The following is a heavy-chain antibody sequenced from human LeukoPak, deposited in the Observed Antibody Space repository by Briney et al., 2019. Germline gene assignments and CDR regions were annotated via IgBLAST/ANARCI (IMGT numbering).Heavy chain of an antibody. J-gene: IGHJ4*02. CDR3: AKDKSSITPFDY. D-gene: IGHD3-10*01. V-gene: IGHV3-9*01. CDR1: GFTFSSYT. Sequence: GGSLRLSCAASGFTFSSYTMTWVRQAPGKGLEWVSGISWNSGSIGYADSVKGRFTISRDNAKNSLYLQTNSLRAEDTALYYCAKDKSSITPFDYWGQGTLVTVSS. CDR2: ISWNSGSI.